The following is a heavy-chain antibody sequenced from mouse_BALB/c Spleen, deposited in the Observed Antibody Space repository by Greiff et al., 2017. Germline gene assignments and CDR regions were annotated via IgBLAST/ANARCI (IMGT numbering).Heavy chain of an antibody. CDR2: IDPANGNT. J-gene: IGHJ3*01. CDR1: GFNIKDTY. CDR3: ARMTGGAD. Sequence: VQLQQSGAELVKPGASVKLSCTASGFNIKDTYMHWVKQRPEQGLEWIGRIDPANGNTKYDPKFQGKATITADTTSNTSYLQLSSLTSEDTAVYYCARMTGGADWGQGTLVTVSA. V-gene: IGHV14-3*02.